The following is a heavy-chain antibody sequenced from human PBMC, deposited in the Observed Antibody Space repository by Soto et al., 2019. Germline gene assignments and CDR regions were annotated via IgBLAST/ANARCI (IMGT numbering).Heavy chain of an antibody. V-gene: IGHV1-2*04. CDR1: GYTFTGYY. CDR3: ARGSPGYRGEAFDI. J-gene: IGHJ3*02. D-gene: IGHD6-13*01. CDR2: INPNSGGT. Sequence: ASVKVSCKASGYTFTGYYMHWVRQAPGQGLEWMGWINPNSGGTNYAQKFQGWVTMTRDTSISTAYMELSRLRSDDTAVYYCARGSPGYRGEAFDIWGQGTMVTVSS.